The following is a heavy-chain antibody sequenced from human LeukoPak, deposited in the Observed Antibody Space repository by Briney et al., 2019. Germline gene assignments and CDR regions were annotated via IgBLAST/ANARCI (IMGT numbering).Heavy chain of an antibody. CDR1: GFTFSSYA. J-gene: IGHJ4*02. Sequence: PGGSLRLSCAASGFTFSSYAMHWVRQAPGKGLEWVSFIRYDGSNKYYADSVKGRFTISRDNSKNTLYLQMNSLRADDTAVYYCAKERFYYDSSPLADYWGQGTLVTVSS. V-gene: IGHV3-30*02. CDR3: AKERFYYDSSPLADY. CDR2: IRYDGSNK. D-gene: IGHD3-22*01.